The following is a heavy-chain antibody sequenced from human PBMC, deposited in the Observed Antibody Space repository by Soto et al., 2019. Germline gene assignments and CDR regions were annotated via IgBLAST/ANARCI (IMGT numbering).Heavy chain of an antibody. CDR2: IIPVFRTS. V-gene: IGHV1-69*01. J-gene: IGHJ4*02. D-gene: IGHD6-19*01. CDR3: ARDPAGYNSGWPGRSFES. CDR1: GGTFSNYA. Sequence: QVQLVQSGAEVKKPGSSVKFSCKDSGGTFSNYAISWVRQAPGQGLEWMGGIIPVFRTSNYAQKFKGRLMIIADESTSTAYMELSSLRSEDTAVYYCARDPAGYNSGWPGRSFESWGEGTLVTVTS.